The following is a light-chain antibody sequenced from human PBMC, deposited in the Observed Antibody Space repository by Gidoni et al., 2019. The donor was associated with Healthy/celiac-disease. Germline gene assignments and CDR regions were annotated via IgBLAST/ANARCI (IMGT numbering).Light chain of an antibody. CDR2: EVS. V-gene: IGLV2-14*01. J-gene: IGLJ2*01. CDR3: SSYTSSSTPVV. Sequence: QSALTQPASVSGSPGQSITISCTGTSSDVGGYNYVPWYQQHPGKAPKLMIYEVSNRPSGVPDRFSGPKSGNTASLTISGLQAEDEADYYCSSYTSSSTPVVFGGGTKLTVL. CDR1: SSDVGGYNY.